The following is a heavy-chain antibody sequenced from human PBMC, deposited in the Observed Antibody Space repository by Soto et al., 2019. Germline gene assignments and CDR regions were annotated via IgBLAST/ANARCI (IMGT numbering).Heavy chain of an antibody. CDR2: IKSKTDGGTT. J-gene: IGHJ4*02. V-gene: IGHV3-15*07. Sequence: GGSLRLSYAASGFTFSNAWMNWVRQAPGKGLEWVGRIKSKTDGGTTDYAAPVKGRFTISRDDSKNTLYLQMNSLKTEDTAVYYCTPAGVPAAMREVGYWGQGTLVTVSS. D-gene: IGHD2-2*01. CDR3: TPAGVPAAMREVGY. CDR1: GFTFSNAW.